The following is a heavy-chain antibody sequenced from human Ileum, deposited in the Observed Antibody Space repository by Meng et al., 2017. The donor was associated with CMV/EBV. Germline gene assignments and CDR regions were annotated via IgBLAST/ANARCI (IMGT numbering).Heavy chain of an antibody. V-gene: IGHV4-4*07. CDR3: ARGPGASTREGFDY. CDR1: GGSINNYY. Sequence: QVHRQESGPGLVKPSDTLSLTCTVSGGSINNYYWSWIRQSAGKGLEWIGRFYSSDTYNYHPSLNSRVTMSLDTSKNQFSLNLRSVTAADTAIYYCARGPGASTREGFDYWGLGTLVTVSS. J-gene: IGHJ4*02. CDR2: FYSSDTY. D-gene: IGHD1-26*01.